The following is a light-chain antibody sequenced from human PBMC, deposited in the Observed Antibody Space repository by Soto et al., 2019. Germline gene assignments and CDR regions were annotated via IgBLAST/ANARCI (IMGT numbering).Light chain of an antibody. J-gene: IGLJ2*01. CDR3: SSYTSSITLVL. Sequence: QSALTQPASVSGSPGQSITISCTGTSSDIGDYNYVSWYQQHPGKAPKLMIYDVSNRPSGVSNRFSGSKSGNTASLTISGLQAADEADYYCSSYTSSITLVLFGGGTKLTVL. V-gene: IGLV2-14*01. CDR2: DVS. CDR1: SSDIGDYNY.